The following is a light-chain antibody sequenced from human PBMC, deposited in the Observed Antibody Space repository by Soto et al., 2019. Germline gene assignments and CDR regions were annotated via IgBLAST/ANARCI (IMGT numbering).Light chain of an antibody. J-gene: IGKJ1*01. CDR2: GAS. V-gene: IGKV3-20*01. Sequence: EIVLTQSPGTLSLSPGERGTLSCRASQSVSSSYLAWYQQNPGQAPRLLIYGASNRATGIPDRFSGSGSGTDFTLTISRLEPEDFAVYYCQQYNTSPWTFGQGTKVEIK. CDR1: QSVSSSY. CDR3: QQYNTSPWT.